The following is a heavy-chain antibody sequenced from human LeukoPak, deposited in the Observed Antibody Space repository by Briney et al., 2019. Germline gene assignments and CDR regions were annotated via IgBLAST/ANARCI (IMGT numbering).Heavy chain of an antibody. CDR1: GYTFTSYG. V-gene: IGHV1-18*01. CDR2: ISAYNGNT. J-gene: IGHJ6*02. D-gene: IGHD5-12*01. Sequence: ASVKVSCKASGYTFTSYGISWVRQAPGQGLEWMGWISAYNGNTNYAQKLQGRVTMTTDTSTSTAYMELRSLRSDDTAVYYCARGDIVATISYYYYYYGMDVWGQGTTVTVSS. CDR3: ARGDIVATISYYYYYYGMDV.